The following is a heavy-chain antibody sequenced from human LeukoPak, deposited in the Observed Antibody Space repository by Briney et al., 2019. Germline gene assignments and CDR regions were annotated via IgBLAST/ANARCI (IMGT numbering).Heavy chain of an antibody. Sequence: SETLSLTCTVSGGPISSYYWSWIRQPPGKGLEWIGYIYYSGSTNYNPSLKSRVTISVDTSKNQFSLKLSSVTAADTAVYYCARDGYSSGWYYFDYWGQGTLVTVSS. J-gene: IGHJ4*02. CDR3: ARDGYSSGWYYFDY. CDR1: GGPISSYY. D-gene: IGHD6-19*01. V-gene: IGHV4-59*01. CDR2: IYYSGST.